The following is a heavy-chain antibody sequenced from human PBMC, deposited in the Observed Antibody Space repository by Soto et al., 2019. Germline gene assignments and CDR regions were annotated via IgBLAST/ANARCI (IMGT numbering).Heavy chain of an antibody. V-gene: IGHV4-39*01. J-gene: IGHJ6*02. CDR2: IYYSGST. Sequence: WETLSLTCTVSGGSISSSSYYWGWIRQPPGKGLEWIGSIYYSGSTYYNPSLKSRVTISVDTSKNQFSLKLSSVTAADTAVYYCARISYYDFWSGYYGDYYGMDVWGQGTTVTVSS. D-gene: IGHD3-3*01. CDR3: ARISYYDFWSGYYGDYYGMDV. CDR1: GGSISSSSYY.